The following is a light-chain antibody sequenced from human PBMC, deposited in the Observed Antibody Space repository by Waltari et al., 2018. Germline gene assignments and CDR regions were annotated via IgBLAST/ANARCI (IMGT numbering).Light chain of an antibody. CDR2: RGA. CDR1: ASNIGNNV. J-gene: IGLJ3*02. CDR3: AAWDDSLNGRWV. Sequence: QSVLTQPPSASGTPGQGVTISCSGGASNIGNNVVNWYHQVPGKAPKRLIFRGAPRPAGCPDRVSCSKSGTSASLAISGLQSEDEADYYCAAWDDSLNGRWVFGGGTRLTV. V-gene: IGLV1-44*01.